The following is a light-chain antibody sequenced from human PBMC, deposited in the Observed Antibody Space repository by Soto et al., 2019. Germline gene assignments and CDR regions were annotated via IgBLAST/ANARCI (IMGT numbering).Light chain of an antibody. CDR2: GAS. J-gene: IGKJ2*01. Sequence: IQMTQSPSSLSASVGDRVTVTCRASQSINIYLNWHQQKPGKAPTLLIYGASSLQSGVPSRFSGGGSRTDFTLTISSLQPEDFATYYCQQSYRSPYTFGQGTKLEIK. CDR3: QQSYRSPYT. CDR1: QSINIY. V-gene: IGKV1-39*01.